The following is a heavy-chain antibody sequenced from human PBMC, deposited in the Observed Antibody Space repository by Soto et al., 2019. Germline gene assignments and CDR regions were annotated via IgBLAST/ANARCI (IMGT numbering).Heavy chain of an antibody. J-gene: IGHJ5*02. D-gene: IGHD3-3*01. Sequence: PSETLSLTCTVSGGSISPFYWNWIRQPPGKGLEWIGHIFYTGVTNYNPSLKSRVTISVDTSKNQFSLKLNSVTAADTAVYYCAQSTHVRSATFDPWGQGTLVTVSS. CDR1: GGSISPFY. V-gene: IGHV4-59*08. CDR2: IFYTGVT. CDR3: AQSTHVRSATFDP.